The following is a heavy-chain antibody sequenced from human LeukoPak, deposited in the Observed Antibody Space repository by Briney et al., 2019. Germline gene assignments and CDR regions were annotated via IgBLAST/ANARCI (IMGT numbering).Heavy chain of an antibody. Sequence: SETLSLTCNVSGASIRSGRFHWSWIRQPAGKGLQWIGRINLSGNIDYNPSLWGRLTLSLDTSNNQFSLKLTSMTAADTSMYYCARLRLPATLGAFEIWGQGTMVTVSS. V-gene: IGHV4-61*02. D-gene: IGHD5-12*01. CDR1: GASIRSGRFH. CDR2: INLSGNI. CDR3: ARLRLPATLGAFEI. J-gene: IGHJ3*02.